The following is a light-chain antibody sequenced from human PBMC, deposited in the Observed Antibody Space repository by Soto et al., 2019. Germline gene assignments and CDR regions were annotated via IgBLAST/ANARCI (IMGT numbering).Light chain of an antibody. Sequence: DIQMTQSPSTLSASVGDRVTITCRASQSINNWLAWYQQKPGKAPKLLIYTASSLESGVPSRFSGSGSGTEFTLTISSLQHDDFATYYCQQYNSYSRTFGQGTKVEIK. CDR3: QQYNSYSRT. J-gene: IGKJ1*01. CDR2: TAS. V-gene: IGKV1-5*03. CDR1: QSINNW.